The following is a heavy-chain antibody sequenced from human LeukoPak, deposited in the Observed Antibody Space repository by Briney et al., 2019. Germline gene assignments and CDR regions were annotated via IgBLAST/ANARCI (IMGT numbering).Heavy chain of an antibody. CDR3: ARARYSSSWEVSRYFDY. J-gene: IGHJ4*02. Sequence: ASVKVSCKASGYTFTSYYMHWVRQAPGQGLEWMGIINPSGGSTSYAQKFQGRVTMTRDTSTSTVYMELSSLRSEDTAVYYCARARYSSSWEVSRYFDYWGQGTLVTVSS. D-gene: IGHD6-13*01. CDR1: GYTFTSYY. CDR2: INPSGGST. V-gene: IGHV1-46*01.